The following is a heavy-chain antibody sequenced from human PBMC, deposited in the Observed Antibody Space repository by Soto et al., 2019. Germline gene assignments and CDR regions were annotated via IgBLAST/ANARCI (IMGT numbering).Heavy chain of an antibody. CDR2: IDASSTHI. CDR1: GFSFSTYN. J-gene: IGHJ5*02. Sequence: EVQLVESVGGLVKPGGSLRLSCAASGFSFSTYNMNRVRQAPGKGLEWVSSIDASSTHIYYADSVKGRFTISRDNGKSSLYLQMDSLRAEDTALYYCVRQQYDFLVDPWGQGTLVTVSS. CDR3: VRQQYDFLVDP. D-gene: IGHD3-16*01. V-gene: IGHV3-21*01.